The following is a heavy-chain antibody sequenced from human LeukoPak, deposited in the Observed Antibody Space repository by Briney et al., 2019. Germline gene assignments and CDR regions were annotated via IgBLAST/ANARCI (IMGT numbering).Heavy chain of an antibody. CDR3: ARYPTAFDI. J-gene: IGHJ3*02. Sequence: RSSETLSLTCTVSGGSISSYYWSWIRQPPGKGLEWIGYIYYSGSTNYNPSLKSRVTISVDTSKNQFSLKLGSVTAADTAVYYCARYPTAFDIWGQGTMVTVSS. CDR1: GGSISSYY. V-gene: IGHV4-59*01. CDR2: IYYSGST.